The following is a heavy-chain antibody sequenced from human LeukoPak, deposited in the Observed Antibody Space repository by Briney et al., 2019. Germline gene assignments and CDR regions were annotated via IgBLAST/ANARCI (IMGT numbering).Heavy chain of an antibody. D-gene: IGHD3-3*01. CDR3: ASLRFDFWSGYTHPYFDY. V-gene: IGHV4-39*01. CDR2: IYYSGTT. Sequence: SETLSLTCTVSGGSISSSSYSWGWIRQPPGKGLEWIGSIYYSGTTYYNPSLKSRVTISVDTSKIQFSLKLSSAAATDTAVYFCASLRFDFWSGYTHPYFDYWGQGTLVTVSS. J-gene: IGHJ4*02. CDR1: GGSISSSSYS.